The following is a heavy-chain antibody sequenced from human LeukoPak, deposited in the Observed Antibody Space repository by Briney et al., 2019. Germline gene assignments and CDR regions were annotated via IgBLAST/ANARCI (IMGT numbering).Heavy chain of an antibody. J-gene: IGHJ4*02. Sequence: GESLKISCQGSGYSFSTYWIGWVRQMPGKGLEWMGIIYPTDSDTRYSPSFQGQVIISADKSISTAYLQWSSLKASDTAMYYCARRDCTVGSCSFDYWGQGTLVTVSS. V-gene: IGHV5-51*01. CDR2: IYPTDSDT. CDR3: ARRDCTVGSCSFDY. D-gene: IGHD2-15*01. CDR1: GYSFSTYW.